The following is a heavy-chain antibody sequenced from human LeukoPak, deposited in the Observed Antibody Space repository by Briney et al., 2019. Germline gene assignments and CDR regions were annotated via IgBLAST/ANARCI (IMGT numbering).Heavy chain of an antibody. D-gene: IGHD2-21*02. CDR3: AVVVTAIPNWFDP. CDR1: GGSISSYY. CDR2: IYYSGST. J-gene: IGHJ5*02. Sequence: SQTLSLTCTVSGGSISSYYWGWIRQPPGKGLEWIGSIYYSGSTYYNPSLKSRVTISVDTSKNQFSLKLSSVTAADTAVYYCAVVVTAIPNWFDPWGQGTLVTVSS. V-gene: IGHV4-39*01.